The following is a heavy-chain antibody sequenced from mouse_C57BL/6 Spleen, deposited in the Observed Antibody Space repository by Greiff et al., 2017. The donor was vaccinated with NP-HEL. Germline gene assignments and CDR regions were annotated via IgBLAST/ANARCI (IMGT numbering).Heavy chain of an antibody. Sequence: QVQLKESGAELAKPGASVKLSCKASGYTFTSYWMHWVKQRPGQGLEWIGYINPSSGYTKYNQKFKDKATLTADKSSSTAYMQLSSLTYEDSAVYYCARFITTVVANFDYWGQGTTLTVSS. V-gene: IGHV1-7*01. CDR2: INPSSGYT. J-gene: IGHJ2*01. D-gene: IGHD1-1*01. CDR3: ARFITTVVANFDY. CDR1: GYTFTSYW.